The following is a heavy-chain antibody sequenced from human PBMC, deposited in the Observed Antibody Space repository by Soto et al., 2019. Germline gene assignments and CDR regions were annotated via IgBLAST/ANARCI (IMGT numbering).Heavy chain of an antibody. CDR3: ARRDSGGFYLYFDS. D-gene: IGHD2-15*01. J-gene: IGHJ4*01. CDR1: GGTFSTNP. Sequence: QVQLVQSGAEVKKPGSSVKVSCKASGGTFSTNPISWVRQAPGQGLEWMGGTGSGTGPGNHAQKFQGRLTITVDKSTSTVYMELISLSSEDTAVYYCARRDSGGFYLYFDSWCHGTLVTVS. V-gene: IGHV1-69*06. CDR2: TGSGTGPG.